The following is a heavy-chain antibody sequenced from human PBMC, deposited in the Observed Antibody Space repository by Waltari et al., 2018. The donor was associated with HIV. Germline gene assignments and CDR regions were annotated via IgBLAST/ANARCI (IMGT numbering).Heavy chain of an antibody. Sequence: QVQLQQWGSGLLKPSETLYRTCAVYGGSLSGYYWSWVRQPAGKGLEWIGEINDNRVANCNPSRKKRVSMSGDISKNQFCLKLDSVTAADTALYYCARGPRPSTVTAPGWYFDLWGRGTLVIVSS. CDR2: INDNRVA. V-gene: IGHV4-34*02. J-gene: IGHJ2*01. CDR1: GGSLSGYY. CDR3: ARGPRPSTVTAPGWYFDL. D-gene: IGHD4-17*01.